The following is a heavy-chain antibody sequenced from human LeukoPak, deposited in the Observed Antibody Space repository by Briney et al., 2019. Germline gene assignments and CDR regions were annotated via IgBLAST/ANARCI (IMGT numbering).Heavy chain of an antibody. V-gene: IGHV3-74*01. Sequence: GGCLRLSCAASGFTFSSYWMHGVRRAPGKGLVGVSRINSDGSSTSYADSSKGRCTISRDNAKNTLDRQMNSLRAEHTAVYYCARVPAFYGAYRFDIWGQGTMVTVSS. CDR2: INSDGSST. D-gene: IGHD4-17*01. J-gene: IGHJ3*02. CDR1: GFTFSSYW. CDR3: ARVPAFYGAYRFDI.